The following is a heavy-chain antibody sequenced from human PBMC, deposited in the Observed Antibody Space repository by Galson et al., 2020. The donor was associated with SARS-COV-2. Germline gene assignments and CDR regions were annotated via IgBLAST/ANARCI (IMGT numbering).Heavy chain of an antibody. D-gene: IGHD5-12*01. J-gene: IGHJ3*02. Sequence: SETLSLTCTVSGGSMRSWYWSWIRQPPGKGLEWIGYIFYSGSTNLNPSLKSRVTMSVDTSENQFSLTLTSVTAADTALYYCARRYGGAFDIWGRGTMVSVSS. CDR2: IFYSGST. CDR1: GGSMRSWY. V-gene: IGHV4-59*08. CDR3: ARRYGGAFDI.